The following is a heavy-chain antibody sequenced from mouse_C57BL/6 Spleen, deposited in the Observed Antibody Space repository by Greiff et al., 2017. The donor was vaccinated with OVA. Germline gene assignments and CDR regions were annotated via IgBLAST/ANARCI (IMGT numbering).Heavy chain of an antibody. J-gene: IGHJ3*01. CDR1: GYTFTSYW. CDR2: IDPSDSET. CDR3: AREERDSSGPFAY. Sequence: QVQLQQPGAELVRPGSSVKLSCKASGYTFTSYWMHWVKQRPIQGLEWIGNIDPSDSETHYNQKFKDKATLTVDKSSSTAYMQLSSLTSEDSAVYYCAREERDSSGPFAYWGQGTLVTVSA. V-gene: IGHV1-52*01. D-gene: IGHD3-2*02.